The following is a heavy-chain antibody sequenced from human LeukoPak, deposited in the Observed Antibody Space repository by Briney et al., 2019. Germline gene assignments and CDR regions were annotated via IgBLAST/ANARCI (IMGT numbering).Heavy chain of an antibody. CDR1: GGSIGSSSYY. CDR2: IDYSGRT. V-gene: IGHV4-39*01. Sequence: SETLSLSCTSSGGSIGSSSYYWVWSRPPPGNGLGWVGCIDYSGRTYDNPSLKSRVTISVDTSKNQFSLKLSSVTAADTAVYYCARHWGSSDFWSGYRGAFDIWGQGTMVTVSS. CDR3: ARHWGSSDFWSGYRGAFDI. J-gene: IGHJ3*02. D-gene: IGHD3-3*01.